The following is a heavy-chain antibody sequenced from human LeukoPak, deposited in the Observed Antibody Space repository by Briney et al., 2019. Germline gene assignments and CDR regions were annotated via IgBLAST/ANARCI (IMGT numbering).Heavy chain of an antibody. CDR2: IYSVGST. D-gene: IGHD5-24*01. J-gene: IGHJ4*02. CDR1: GFTFSRNY. Sequence: GGSLRLSCEASGFTFSRNYMAWVRQAPGKGLEWVSVIYSVGSTYYADSVKGRFIISRDDSKSTLYLQMNTLRAEDTAVYHCARAGHRHGHYFDFWGQGTLVTVSS. CDR3: ARAGHRHGHYFDF. V-gene: IGHV3-66*01.